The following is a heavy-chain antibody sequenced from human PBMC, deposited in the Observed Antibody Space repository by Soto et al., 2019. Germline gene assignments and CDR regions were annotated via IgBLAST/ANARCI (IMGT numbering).Heavy chain of an antibody. Sequence: QITLKESGPTLVKPTQTLTLTCSFSGFSLSTSGVGVGWIRQPPGKALEWLALIYWNDDKPYSPSLTSRLTITKDTSKNQVVLTMSNMDPVDTATYYCAHKLAVAAAFDFWGQGTLVTVSS. CDR3: AHKLAVAAAFDF. D-gene: IGHD6-19*01. J-gene: IGHJ4*02. CDR1: GFSLSTSGVG. CDR2: IYWNDDK. V-gene: IGHV2-5*01.